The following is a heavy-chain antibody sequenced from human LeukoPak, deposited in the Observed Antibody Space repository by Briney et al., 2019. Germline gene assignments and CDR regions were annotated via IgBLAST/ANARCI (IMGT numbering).Heavy chain of an antibody. CDR1: GFTFSSDG. Sequence: GGSLRLSCAASGFTFSSDGMSWVRQAPGKGLEGVANIKQDGSEKYYVDSVKGRFTISRDNAKNSLSLQMNSLRAEDTAVYYCARDSRGAFDYWGQGPLVTVSS. D-gene: IGHD3-10*01. V-gene: IGHV3-7*01. CDR2: IKQDGSEK. J-gene: IGHJ4*02. CDR3: ARDSRGAFDY.